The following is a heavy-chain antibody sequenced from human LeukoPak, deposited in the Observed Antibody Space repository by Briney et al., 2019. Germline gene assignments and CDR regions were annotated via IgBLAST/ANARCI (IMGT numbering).Heavy chain of an antibody. Sequence: SETLSLTCAVYGGSFSGYYWGWIRQPPGKGLEWIGSIYYSGSTYYNPSLKSRVTISVDTSKNQFSLKLSSVTAADTAVYYCARTPYDSSGYYLGWYFDLWGRGTLVTVSS. CDR2: IYYSGST. J-gene: IGHJ2*01. V-gene: IGHV4-39*01. CDR1: GGSFSGYY. CDR3: ARTPYDSSGYYLGWYFDL. D-gene: IGHD3-22*01.